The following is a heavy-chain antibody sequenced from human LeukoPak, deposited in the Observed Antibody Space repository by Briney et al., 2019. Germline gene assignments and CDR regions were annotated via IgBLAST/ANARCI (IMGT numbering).Heavy chain of an antibody. CDR2: INPNSGGT. CDR3: ARNMARGVTLNWFDP. D-gene: IGHD3-10*01. Sequence: ASVKVSCKASGYTFTGYYMHWVRQAPGQGLEWMGWINPNSGGTNYAQKFQGRVTMTRDTSISTAYMELSRLRSDDTAVYYCARNMARGVTLNWFDPWGQGTLVTVSS. V-gene: IGHV1-2*02. CDR1: GYTFTGYY. J-gene: IGHJ5*02.